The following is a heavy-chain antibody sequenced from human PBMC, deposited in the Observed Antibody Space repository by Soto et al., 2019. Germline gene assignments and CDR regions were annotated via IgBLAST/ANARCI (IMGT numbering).Heavy chain of an antibody. Sequence: SETLSLTCNISGGSISTYYWTWVRQSPGKGLEWIGYVSYLGDTNYNPSLKSRVTISVDTPKNQFSLNLGSVTAADTAMYYCASAGAGRAPISIWGPGTMVTVSS. V-gene: IGHV4-59*01. D-gene: IGHD6-13*01. CDR2: VSYLGDT. J-gene: IGHJ3*02. CDR3: ASAGAGRAPISI. CDR1: GGSISTYY.